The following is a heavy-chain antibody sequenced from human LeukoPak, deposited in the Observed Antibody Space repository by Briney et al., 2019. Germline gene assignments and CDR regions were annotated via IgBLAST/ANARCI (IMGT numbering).Heavy chain of an antibody. CDR1: GGTFSSYA. D-gene: IGHD5-24*01. J-gene: IGHJ5*02. CDR3: ARDLIGGEMATTDPKNGFDP. CDR2: IIPILGTA. V-gene: IGHV1-69*05. Sequence: GASVKVSCKASGGTFSSYAISWVRQAPGQGLEWMGGIIPILGTANYAQKFQGRVTITTDESTSTAYMELSSLRSEDTAMYYCARDLIGGEMATTDPKNGFDPWGQGTLVTVSS.